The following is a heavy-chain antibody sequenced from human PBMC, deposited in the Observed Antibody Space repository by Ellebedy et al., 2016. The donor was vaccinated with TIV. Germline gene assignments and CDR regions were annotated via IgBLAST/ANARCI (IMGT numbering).Heavy chain of an antibody. CDR3: AKGDGYSSSLDY. CDR2: ISWDGGST. Sequence: GESLKIFXAASGFTFDDYAMHWVRQAPGKGLEWVSLISWDGGSTYYADSVKGRFTISRDNSKNSLYLQMNSLRAEDTALYYCAKGDGYSSSLDYWGQGTLVTVSS. V-gene: IGHV3-43D*03. J-gene: IGHJ4*02. D-gene: IGHD6-13*01. CDR1: GFTFDDYA.